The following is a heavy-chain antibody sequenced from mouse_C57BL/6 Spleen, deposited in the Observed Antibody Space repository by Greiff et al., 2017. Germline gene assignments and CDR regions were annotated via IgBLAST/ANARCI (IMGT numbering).Heavy chain of an antibody. J-gene: IGHJ4*01. Sequence: VKLMESGAELARPGASVKLSCKASGYTFTSYGISWVKQRTGQGLEWIGEIYPRSGTTYYNEKFKGKATLTADKSSSTAYMELRSLTSEDSAVYFCAREEVQLGEYCAMDYWGQGTSVTVSS. CDR1: GYTFTSYG. CDR2: IYPRSGTT. D-gene: IGHD4-1*02. V-gene: IGHV1-81*01. CDR3: AREEVQLGEYCAMDY.